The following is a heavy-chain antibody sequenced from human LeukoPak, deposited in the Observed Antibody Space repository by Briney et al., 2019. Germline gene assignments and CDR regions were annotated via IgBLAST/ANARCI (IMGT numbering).Heavy chain of an antibody. D-gene: IGHD5-18*01. CDR3: ARVIYSYDAFEI. Sequence: SETLSLTCTVSGGSISSGSYYWSWIRQPAGKGLEWIGRIYTSGSTNYNPSLKSRVTISVDTSKNQFSLKLSSVTAADTAVYYCARVIYSYDAFEIWGQGTMVTVSS. CDR1: GGSISSGSYY. CDR2: IYTSGST. J-gene: IGHJ3*02. V-gene: IGHV4-61*02.